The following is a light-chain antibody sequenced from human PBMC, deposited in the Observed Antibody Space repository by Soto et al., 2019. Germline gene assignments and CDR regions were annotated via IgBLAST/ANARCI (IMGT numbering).Light chain of an antibody. CDR1: SSDIGGYNY. V-gene: IGLV2-14*03. J-gene: IGLJ2*01. Sequence: QSVLTQSASVSGSPGQLITIPCTGTSSDIGGYNYVSWYQQHPGKAPKLMIYDVTDRPSGVSNRFSGSKSGNTASLTISGLQAEDEADYYCSSYTSSSTLVFGGGTKVTVL. CDR3: SSYTSSSTLV. CDR2: DVT.